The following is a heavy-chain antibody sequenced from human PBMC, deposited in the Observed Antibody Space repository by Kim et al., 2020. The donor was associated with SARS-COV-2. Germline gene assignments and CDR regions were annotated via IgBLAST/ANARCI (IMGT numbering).Heavy chain of an antibody. Sequence: GGSLRLSCAASGFTFSSYGMHWVRQAPGKGLEWVAVISYDGSNKYYADSVKGRFTISRDNSKNTLYLQMNSLRAEDTAVYYCARDCSGGSCYDGFDYWGQGTLVTVSS. CDR1: GFTFSSYG. J-gene: IGHJ4*02. D-gene: IGHD2-15*01. CDR3: ARDCSGGSCYDGFDY. V-gene: IGHV3-33*05. CDR2: ISYDGSNK.